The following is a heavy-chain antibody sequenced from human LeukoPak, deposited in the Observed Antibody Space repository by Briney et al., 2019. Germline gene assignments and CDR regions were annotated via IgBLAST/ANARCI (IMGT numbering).Heavy chain of an antibody. J-gene: IGHJ3*02. D-gene: IGHD7-27*01. Sequence: ASVKVSCKASVYTFTSYDINWVRQATGQGLEWMGWMNPNSGNTGYAQKFQGRVTMTRNTCISTAYMELSSLRSEDTAVYYCARTGWGSDAFDIWGQGTMVTVSS. CDR3: ARTGWGSDAFDI. CDR1: VYTFTSYD. V-gene: IGHV1-8*01. CDR2: MNPNSGNT.